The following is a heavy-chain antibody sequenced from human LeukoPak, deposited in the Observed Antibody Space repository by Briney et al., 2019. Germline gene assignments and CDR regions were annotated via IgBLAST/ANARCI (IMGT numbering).Heavy chain of an antibody. CDR1: GYTFTTYA. J-gene: IGHJ4*02. Sequence: ASVKVSYKASGYTFTTYAMHWVRQAPGQRLEWMGWIDAGNGNTKYSQEFQGRVTITRDTSATTAYMELSSLRSEDTAVYYCARDSWVTTNYFDYWGQGTLVTVSS. CDR2: IDAGNGNT. V-gene: IGHV1-3*01. D-gene: IGHD4-17*01. CDR3: ARDSWVTTNYFDY.